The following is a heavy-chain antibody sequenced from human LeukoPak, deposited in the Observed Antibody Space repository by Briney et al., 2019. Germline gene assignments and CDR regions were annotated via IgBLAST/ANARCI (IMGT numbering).Heavy chain of an antibody. Sequence: ASVKVSCTASGYTFTGHYMHWVRQAPGQGLEWMGWINPNSGGTNYAQAFQGRVTMTRDTSISTAYMELSRLRSDDTAVYYCARDKEYSSRWDWFDPWGQGTLVTVSS. J-gene: IGHJ5*02. CDR3: ARDKEYSSRWDWFDP. V-gene: IGHV1-2*02. CDR1: GYTFTGHY. D-gene: IGHD6-13*01. CDR2: INPNSGGT.